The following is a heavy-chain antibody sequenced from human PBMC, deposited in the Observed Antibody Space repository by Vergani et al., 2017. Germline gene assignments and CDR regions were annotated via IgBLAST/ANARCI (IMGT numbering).Heavy chain of an antibody. D-gene: IGHD3-22*01. V-gene: IGHV4-39*07. J-gene: IGHJ4*02. CDR3: ARGDIGYYSDY. Sequence: QLQLQESGPGLVKPSETLSLTCTVSGGSISSSSYYWGWIRQPPGKGLEWIGSIYYSGSTYYNPSLKSRVTISVDTSKNQFSLKLSSVTAADTAVYYCARGDIGYYSDYWGQGTLVTVSS. CDR1: GGSISSSSYY. CDR2: IYYSGST.